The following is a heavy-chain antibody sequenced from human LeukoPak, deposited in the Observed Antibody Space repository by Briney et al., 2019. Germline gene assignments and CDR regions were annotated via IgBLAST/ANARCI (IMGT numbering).Heavy chain of an antibody. CDR1: GFTFSSYA. CDR2: NSDSGGST. V-gene: IGHV3-23*01. J-gene: IGHJ3*02. CDR3: ANVYYGELGSDAFDI. D-gene: IGHD4-17*01. Sequence: GGSLRLTCAASGFTFSSYAMSWVRQAPGKGLEWLSANSDSGGSTYYADSVKGRFTISRDNSKNTLYLQMNSLRAEDTAVYYCANVYYGELGSDAFDIWGQGTMVTVSS.